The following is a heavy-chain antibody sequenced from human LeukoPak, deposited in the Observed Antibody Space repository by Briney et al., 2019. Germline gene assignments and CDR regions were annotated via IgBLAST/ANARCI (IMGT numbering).Heavy chain of an antibody. Sequence: SETLSLTCTVSGDSISSYYWNWIRQPAGKGLEWIGRIHSSGSTNYNPSLKSRVTMSLDTSKNQFSLKLSSVTAADTAVYSCAREWGYGGKFRGYYYYYMDLWGKGTTVTVSS. V-gene: IGHV4-4*07. J-gene: IGHJ6*03. D-gene: IGHD4-23*01. CDR3: AREWGYGGKFRGYYYYYMDL. CDR1: GDSISSYY. CDR2: IHSSGST.